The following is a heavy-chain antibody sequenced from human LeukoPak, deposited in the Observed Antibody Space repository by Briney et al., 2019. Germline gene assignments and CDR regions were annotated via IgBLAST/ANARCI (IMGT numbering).Heavy chain of an antibody. V-gene: IGHV3-7*04. CDR2: IKQDGSEK. CDR1: GITLSTYW. D-gene: IGHD2-15*01. Sequence: GGSLRLSCAASGITLSTYWMSWVRQAPGKGLEWVANIKQDGSEKNYVDSVKGRFTISRDNAKNSLYLQMNSLRAEDTALYYCARGGLYWHIWGQGTMVTVSS. CDR3: ARGGLYWHI. J-gene: IGHJ3*02.